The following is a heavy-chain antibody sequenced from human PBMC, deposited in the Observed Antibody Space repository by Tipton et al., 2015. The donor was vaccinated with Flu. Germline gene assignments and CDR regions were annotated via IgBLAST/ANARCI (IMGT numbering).Heavy chain of an antibody. V-gene: IGHV4-4*07. Sequence: TLSLTCTVSGGSINSYYWTWIRQSAGKGLEWLGRIYTTGSTNYNPSLTSRVTMSLDTSENQLSLKLSSVTAADTAVYYCARGTIHYDSRGFEYYRFGPWGHGSLVSVSS. CDR1: GGSINSYY. D-gene: IGHD3-22*01. J-gene: IGHJ5*02. CDR2: IYTTGST. CDR3: ARGTIHYDSRGFEYYRFGP.